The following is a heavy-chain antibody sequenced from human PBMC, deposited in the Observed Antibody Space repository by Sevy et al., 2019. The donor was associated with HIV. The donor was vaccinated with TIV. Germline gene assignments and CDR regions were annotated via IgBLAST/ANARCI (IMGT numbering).Heavy chain of an antibody. J-gene: IGHJ6*02. CDR1: GFTFSDYY. CDR2: ISSSGSTI. CDR3: ARCWKNLEESYYYYGMDV. V-gene: IGHV3-11*01. Sequence: GGSLRLSCAASGFTFSDYYMSWIRQAPGKGLEWVSYISSSGSTIYYADSVKGRFTISRDNAKNSLYLQMNSLRAEDTAVYYCARCWKNLEESYYYYGMDVWGQGTTVTVSS. D-gene: IGHD1-1*01.